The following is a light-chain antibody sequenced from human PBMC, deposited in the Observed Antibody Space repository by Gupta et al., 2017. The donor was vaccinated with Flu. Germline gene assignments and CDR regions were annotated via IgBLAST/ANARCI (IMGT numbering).Light chain of an antibody. CDR2: KNN. Sequence: QSVLTQPPSASGTPGQRVTIPCSGSISNIGSNYVYWYQKLPGTAPKLLIYKNNQRPSGVPDRFSGSKSGTSASLAISGLRSEGEADYYCATWDVSLSGWVFGGGTKLTVL. CDR1: ISNIGSNY. V-gene: IGLV1-47*01. J-gene: IGLJ3*02. CDR3: ATWDVSLSGWV.